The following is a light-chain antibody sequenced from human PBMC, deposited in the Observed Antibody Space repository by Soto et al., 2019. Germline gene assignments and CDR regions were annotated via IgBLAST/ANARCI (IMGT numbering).Light chain of an antibody. CDR3: SLYTSENAYV. CDR1: STDSVSYNR. J-gene: IGLJ1*01. Sequence: QSALTQPPSVSGSPGQSVTISCTGTSTDSVSYNRVSWYQQPPCTAPKLMIYEVSKRPSGVPDRFSGSKSGNTASLTISGLQAADEADYYCSLYTSENAYVFGTGTKLTVL. V-gene: IGLV2-18*01. CDR2: EVS.